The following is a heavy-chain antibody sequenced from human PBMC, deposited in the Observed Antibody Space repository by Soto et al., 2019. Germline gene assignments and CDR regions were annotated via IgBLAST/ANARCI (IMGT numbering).Heavy chain of an antibody. CDR2: MNPNRGNT. V-gene: IGHV1-8*01. CDR3: AREVVVPAAKFIYYYYYMDV. CDR1: GYTFTSYD. D-gene: IGHD2-2*01. Sequence: ASVKVSCKASGYTFTSYDINWVRQATGQGLEWMGWMNPNRGNTGYAQKFQGRVTMTRNTSISTAYMELSSLRSEDTAVYYCAREVVVPAAKFIYYYYYMDVWGKGTTVTVSS. J-gene: IGHJ6*03.